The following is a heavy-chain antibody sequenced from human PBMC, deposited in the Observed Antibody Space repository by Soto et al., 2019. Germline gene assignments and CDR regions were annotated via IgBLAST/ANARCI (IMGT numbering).Heavy chain of an antibody. CDR1: GGSISSYY. CDR2: IYYSGST. J-gene: IGHJ4*02. D-gene: IGHD3-22*01. V-gene: IGHV4-59*08. Sequence: QVQLQESGPGLVKPSETLSLTCTVSGGSISSYYWSWIRQPPGKGLEWIGYIYYSGSTNYNPSLKSRVTIPVDTSKNQFSLKLSSVTAADTAVYYCARQRGSSGYNDYWGQGTLVTVSS. CDR3: ARQRGSSGYNDY.